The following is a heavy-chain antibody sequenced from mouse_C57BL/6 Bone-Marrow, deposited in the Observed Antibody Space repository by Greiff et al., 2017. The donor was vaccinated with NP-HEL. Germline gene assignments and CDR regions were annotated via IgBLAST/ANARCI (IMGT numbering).Heavy chain of an antibody. Sequence: EVNVVESGGGLVKPGGSLKLSCAASGFTFSSYTMSWVRQTPEKRLEWVATISGGGGNTYYPDSVKGRFTISRDNAKNTLYLQMSSLRSEDTALYYCARCLPYYFDYWGQGTTLTVSS. V-gene: IGHV5-9*01. CDR3: ARCLPYYFDY. D-gene: IGHD2-1*01. J-gene: IGHJ2*01. CDR1: GFTFSSYT. CDR2: ISGGGGNT.